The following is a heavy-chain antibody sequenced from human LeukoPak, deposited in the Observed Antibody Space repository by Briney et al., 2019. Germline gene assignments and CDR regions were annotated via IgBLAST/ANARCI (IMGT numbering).Heavy chain of an antibody. J-gene: IGHJ6*03. Sequence: PGGSLRLSCAASGFTFSSYSMNWVRQAPGKGLEWVSSISGSSSYIYYGDSVKGRCTISRDNSKNTLYLQMNSLRAEDTAVYYCARTVYDILTGSDYYYYYYMDVWGKGTTVTVSS. D-gene: IGHD3-9*01. CDR3: ARTVYDILTGSDYYYYYYMDV. CDR2: ISGSSSYI. CDR1: GFTFSSYS. V-gene: IGHV3-21*01.